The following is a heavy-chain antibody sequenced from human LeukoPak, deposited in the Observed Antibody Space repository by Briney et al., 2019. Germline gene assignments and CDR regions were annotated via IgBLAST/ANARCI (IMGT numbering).Heavy chain of an antibody. CDR3: ARFSGWYQGAFDI. CDR1: GFTFSSHW. J-gene: IGHJ3*02. V-gene: IGHV3-20*04. CDR2: INWNGGST. Sequence: GGSLRLSCAASGFTFSSHWMSWVRQAPGKGLEWVSGINWNGGSTGYADSVKGRFTISRDNAKNTLYLQMNSLRAEDTAVYYCARFSGWYQGAFDIWGQGTMVTVSS. D-gene: IGHD6-19*01.